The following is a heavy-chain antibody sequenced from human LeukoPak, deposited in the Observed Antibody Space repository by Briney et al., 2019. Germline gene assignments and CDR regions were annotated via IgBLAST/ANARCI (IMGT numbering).Heavy chain of an antibody. CDR2: IRYDGSNK. D-gene: IGHD6-13*01. CDR3: AKDRGQYSSNLGY. CDR1: GFTFSSYG. J-gene: IGHJ4*02. Sequence: GGSLRLSCAASGFTFSSYGMHWVRQAPGKGLEWVAFIRYDGSNKYYADSVKGQFTISRDNSKNTLYLQMNSLRAEDTAVYYCAKDRGQYSSNLGYWGQGTLVTVSS. V-gene: IGHV3-30*02.